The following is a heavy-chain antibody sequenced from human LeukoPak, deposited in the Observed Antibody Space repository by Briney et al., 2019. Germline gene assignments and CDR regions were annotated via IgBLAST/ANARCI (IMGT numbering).Heavy chain of an antibody. CDR3: ARDPQLAPLLGYYYYMDV. J-gene: IGHJ6*03. CDR2: ISSSSSYI. CDR1: GFTFSSYS. Sequence: PGGSLRLSCAASGFTFSSYSMNWVRQAPGKGLEWVSSISSSSSYIYYADSVKGRFTISRDNAKNSLYLQMNSLRAEDTAVYYCARDPQLAPLLGYYYYMDVWGKGTTVTVSS. V-gene: IGHV3-21*01. D-gene: IGHD2-2*01.